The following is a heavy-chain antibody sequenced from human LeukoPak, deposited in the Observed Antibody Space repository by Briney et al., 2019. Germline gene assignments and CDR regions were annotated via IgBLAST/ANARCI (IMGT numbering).Heavy chain of an antibody. CDR3: ARSDTAMAPFDY. CDR1: GYTFTSFD. V-gene: IGHV1-8*01. CDR2: MNPNSGNT. Sequence: GASVKVSCKASGYTFTSFDINWVRQATGQGLEWMGWMNPNSGNTGYAQKFQGRVTMTRNTSITTAYMELSSLRSEDTAVYYCARSDTAMAPFDYWGQGTLVTVSS. D-gene: IGHD5-18*01. J-gene: IGHJ4*02.